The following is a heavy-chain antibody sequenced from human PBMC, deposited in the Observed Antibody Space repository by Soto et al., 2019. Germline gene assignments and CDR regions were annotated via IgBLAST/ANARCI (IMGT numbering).Heavy chain of an antibody. CDR3: ANRNLYDSGDYSSILYFDY. J-gene: IGHJ4*02. Sequence: GSLRLSCAGSGFTFDSYAMSWVRQAPGKGLEWVSGISGSGGTTYYADSVKGRFTISRDNSKNTLYLQMSSLKAEDTALYFCANRNLYDSGDYSSILYFDYWGQGTLVTVSS. CDR1: GFTFDSYA. D-gene: IGHD3-22*01. CDR2: ISGSGGTT. V-gene: IGHV3-23*01.